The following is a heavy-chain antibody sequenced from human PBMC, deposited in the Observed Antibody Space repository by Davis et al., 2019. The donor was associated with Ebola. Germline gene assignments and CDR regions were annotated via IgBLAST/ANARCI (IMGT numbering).Heavy chain of an antibody. CDR3: ARGYHNWFDP. CDR1: GGSVSSGSYY. V-gene: IGHV4-61*01. D-gene: IGHD2-2*01. CDR2: IYYSGST. Sequence: SETLSLTCTVSGGSVSSGSYYWSWIRQPPGKGLEWIGYIYYSGSTNYNPSLKSRVTISVDTSKNQFSLKLSSVTAADTAVYYCARGYHNWFDPWGQGTLVTVSS. J-gene: IGHJ5*02.